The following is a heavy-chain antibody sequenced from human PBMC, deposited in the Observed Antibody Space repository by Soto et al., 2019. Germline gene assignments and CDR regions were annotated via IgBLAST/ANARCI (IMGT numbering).Heavy chain of an antibody. CDR2: IWYDGSNK. V-gene: IGHV3-33*01. CDR1: GFTFSSYG. D-gene: IGHD3-9*01. J-gene: IGHJ4*02. Sequence: GGSLRLSCAASGFTFSSYGMHWVRQAPGKGLEWVAVIWYDGSNKYYADSVKGRFTISRDNSKNSLYLQMNSISAEDTGVYYCARGGRYFDGIHSDYWGQGTLVTVSS. CDR3: ARGGRYFDGIHSDY.